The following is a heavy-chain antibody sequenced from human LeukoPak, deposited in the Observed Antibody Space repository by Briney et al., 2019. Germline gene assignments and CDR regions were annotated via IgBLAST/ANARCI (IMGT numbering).Heavy chain of an antibody. J-gene: IGHJ4*02. CDR1: GYTFTSYG. V-gene: IGHV1-18*01. CDR3: ARLLGYCSSTSCSEFDY. D-gene: IGHD2-2*01. Sequence: GASVKVSCKASGYTFTSYGISWVRQAPGQGLEWMGWISAYNGNTNYAQKLQGRVTMTTDTSTSTAYMGLRSLRSDDTAVYYCARLLGYCSSTSCSEFDYWGQGTLVTVSS. CDR2: ISAYNGNT.